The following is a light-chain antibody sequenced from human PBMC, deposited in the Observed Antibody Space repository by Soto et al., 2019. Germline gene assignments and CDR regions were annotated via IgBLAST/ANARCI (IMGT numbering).Light chain of an antibody. CDR2: GAS. Sequence: EIVLTQSPGTLSLSPGERATLSCGASQSVGSSQLAWYQQKPGQAPRLVIYGASSRATYTPDRFSGSGSGTDFTLTISRLEPEDFAVYYCQQYGSSPRTFGQGTKVEIK. CDR1: QSVGSSQ. V-gene: IGKV3-20*01. CDR3: QQYGSSPRT. J-gene: IGKJ1*01.